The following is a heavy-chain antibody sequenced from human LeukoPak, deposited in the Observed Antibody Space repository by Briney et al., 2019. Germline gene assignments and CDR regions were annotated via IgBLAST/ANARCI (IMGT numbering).Heavy chain of an antibody. J-gene: IGHJ4*02. CDR2: ISSSSSYI. Sequence: KPGGSLRLSCAASGFTFSSYSMNWVRQAPGKGLEWVSSISSSSSYIYYADSLKGRFTISRDNSENTLFLQMSSLRLEDTAVYYCVKGATRSGSYSDYWGQGTLVTVSS. V-gene: IGHV3-21*01. CDR1: GFTFSSYS. D-gene: IGHD1-26*01. CDR3: VKGATRSGSYSDY.